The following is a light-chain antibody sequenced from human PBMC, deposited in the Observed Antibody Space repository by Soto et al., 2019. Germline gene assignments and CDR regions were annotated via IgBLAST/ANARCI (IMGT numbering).Light chain of an antibody. CDR3: QQRSEWPRT. J-gene: IGKJ1*01. CDR1: KSISSS. CDR2: DAS. Sequence: EIVLTQSPATLSLSPREKATLSCRASKSISSSLAWYQQKPGQAPRLLIYDASSRATGFPARFSGSGSGTDFTLTIGSLEPEDFAVYYCQQRSEWPRTFGQGTKVDIK. V-gene: IGKV3-11*01.